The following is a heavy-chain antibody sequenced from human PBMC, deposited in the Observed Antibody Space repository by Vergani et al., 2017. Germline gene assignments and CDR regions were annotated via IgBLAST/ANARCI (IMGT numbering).Heavy chain of an antibody. CDR2: ISYDGSNK. CDR1: GFTFSSYA. CDR3: AKDGAVTGILVDY. J-gene: IGHJ4*02. V-gene: IGHV3-30*18. Sequence: QVQLVESGGGVVQPGRSLRLSCAASGFTFSSYAMHWVRQAPGKGLEWVAVISYDGSNKYYADSVKGRFTISRDNSKNTLYLQMNSLRAEDTAVYYCAKDGAVTGILVDYWSQGTLVTLS. D-gene: IGHD6-19*01.